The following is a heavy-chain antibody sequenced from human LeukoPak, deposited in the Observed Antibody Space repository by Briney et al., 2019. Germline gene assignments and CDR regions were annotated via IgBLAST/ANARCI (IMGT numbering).Heavy chain of an antibody. CDR1: GGSISSGDYY. D-gene: IGHD4-23*01. V-gene: IGHV4-30-4*01. J-gene: IGHJ4*02. Sequence: SQTLSLTCTVSGGSISSGDYYWSWIRQPPGKGLEWIGYIYYSGSTYYNPSLKSRVTISVDTSKNQFSLKLSSVTAADTAVYYCAIRPPYGGGIDYWGQGTLVTVSS. CDR2: IYYSGST. CDR3: AIRPPYGGGIDY.